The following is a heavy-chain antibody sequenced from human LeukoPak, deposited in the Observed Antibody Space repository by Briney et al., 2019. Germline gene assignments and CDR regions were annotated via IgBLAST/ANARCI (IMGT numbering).Heavy chain of an antibody. V-gene: IGHV3-48*03. Sequence: GGSLRLSCAASGFTFRSYEMNWVRQAPWEELEWVSYISSSGSTIYHADSVKGRFTISRDNAKNSLYLQMNSLRVEDTAVYYCARGSRDAFDIWGQGTMVSVSS. J-gene: IGHJ3*02. CDR3: ARGSRDAFDI. CDR2: ISSSGSTI. CDR1: GFTFRSYE. D-gene: IGHD2-2*01.